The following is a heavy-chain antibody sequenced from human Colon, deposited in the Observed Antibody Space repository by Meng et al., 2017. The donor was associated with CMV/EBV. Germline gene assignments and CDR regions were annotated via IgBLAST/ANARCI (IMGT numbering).Heavy chain of an antibody. J-gene: IGHJ4*02. CDR2: ISRSSTHI. CDR1: GFTFSSNS. V-gene: IGHV3-21*02. D-gene: IGHD5-24*01. Sequence: EVRLWGSGRGLGSPGGSLRPAFTTPGFTFSSNSMNWVRQAQGKGLEWVSSISRSSTHIYYLASVKGRFTITRDYARNSLYLQMNRLRAEDTAVYYCAREEVGEMAVFDNWGQGTLVTVSS. CDR3: AREEVGEMAVFDN.